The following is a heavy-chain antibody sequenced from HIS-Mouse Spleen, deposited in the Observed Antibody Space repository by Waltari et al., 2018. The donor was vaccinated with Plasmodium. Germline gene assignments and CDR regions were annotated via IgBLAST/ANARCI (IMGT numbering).Heavy chain of an antibody. CDR2: ISYDGSNK. CDR1: GLPSSSYG. CDR3: AKDRRSSSWYVDY. V-gene: IGHV3-30*18. Sequence: QVQLVESGGGVVQPGRSLRLSCAASGLPSSSYGMHWVRQAPGKGLEWVAVISYDGSNKYYADSVKGRFTISRDNSKNTLYLQMNSLRAEDTAVYYCAKDRRSSSWYVDYWGQGTLVTVSS. J-gene: IGHJ4*02. D-gene: IGHD6-13*01.